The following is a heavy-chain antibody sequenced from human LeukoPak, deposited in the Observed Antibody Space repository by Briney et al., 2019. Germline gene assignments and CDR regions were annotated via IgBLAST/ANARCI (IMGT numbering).Heavy chain of an antibody. CDR3: ASLTISTGSGNY. V-gene: IGHV1-2*02. CDR2: VHPNTGVT. J-gene: IGHJ4*02. CDR1: GYTFTGYY. Sequence: ASVTVSCKASGYTFTGYYVQWVRQAPGQRLEWMGSVHPNTGVTNYAQKFQGRVTMARDTSISTAYMELSSLRSDDTAVYYCASLTISTGSGNYWGQGTLVTVSS. D-gene: IGHD2-8*02.